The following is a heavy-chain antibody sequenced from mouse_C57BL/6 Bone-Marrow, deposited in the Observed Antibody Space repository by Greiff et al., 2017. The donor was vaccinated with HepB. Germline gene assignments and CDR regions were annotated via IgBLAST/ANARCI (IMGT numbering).Heavy chain of an antibody. Sequence: EVQGVESGPELVKPGASVKISCKASGYSFTGYYMNWVKQSPEKSLEWIGEINPSTGGTTYNQKFKAKATLTVDKTSSTAYMQLKSQTSEESAGYYGARRREDGNNGFADWGQGTLVTVSA. J-gene: IGHJ3*01. V-gene: IGHV1-42*01. CDR1: GYSFTGYY. CDR3: ARRREDGNNGFAD. D-gene: IGHD2-1*01. CDR2: INPSTGGT.